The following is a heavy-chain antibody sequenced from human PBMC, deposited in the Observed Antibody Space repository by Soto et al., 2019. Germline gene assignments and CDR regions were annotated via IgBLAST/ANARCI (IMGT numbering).Heavy chain of an antibody. Sequence: GESLKIPCKGSGYSFTSYWISWVRQMPGKGLEWMGRIDPSDSYTNYSPSFRGHVTISADKSITTAYLQWSSLKASDTAMYYCARHVGIAAAGTGDAFDIWGQGTMVTVSS. J-gene: IGHJ3*02. D-gene: IGHD6-13*01. CDR1: GYSFTSYW. V-gene: IGHV5-10-1*01. CDR3: ARHVGIAAAGTGDAFDI. CDR2: IDPSDSYT.